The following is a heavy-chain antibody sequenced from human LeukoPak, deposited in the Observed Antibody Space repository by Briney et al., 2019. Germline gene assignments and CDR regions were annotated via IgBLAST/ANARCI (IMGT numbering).Heavy chain of an antibody. Sequence: GGSLRLSCEAYGFSLNSYWMHWVRQAPGEGPVCVSRISVDGRSTAYADSVKGRFTISRDNAKNTLYLGMNSLRADDTAVYYCAREGYSTGWYFFDNWGRGTRVTVSS. CDR2: ISVDGRST. J-gene: IGHJ4*02. D-gene: IGHD6-13*01. CDR1: GFSLNSYW. CDR3: AREGYSTGWYFFDN. V-gene: IGHV3-74*03.